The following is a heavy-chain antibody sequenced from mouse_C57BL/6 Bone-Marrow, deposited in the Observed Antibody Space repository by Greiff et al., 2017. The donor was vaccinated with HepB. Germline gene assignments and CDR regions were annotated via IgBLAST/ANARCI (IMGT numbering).Heavy chain of an antibody. CDR2: ISSGSSTI. CDR1: GFTFSDYG. J-gene: IGHJ1*03. V-gene: IGHV5-17*01. CDR3: ARFGYLWYFDV. D-gene: IGHD2-2*01. Sequence: EVKLVESGGGLVKPGGSLKLSCAASGFTFSDYGMHWVRQAPEKGLEWVAYISSGSSTIYYADTVNGRFTISRDNAKNTLFLQMTSLRSEDTAMYYCARFGYLWYFDVWGTGTTVTVSS.